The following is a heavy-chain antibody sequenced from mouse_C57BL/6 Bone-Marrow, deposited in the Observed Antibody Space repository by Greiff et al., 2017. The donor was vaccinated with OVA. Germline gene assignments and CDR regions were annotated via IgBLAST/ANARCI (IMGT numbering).Heavy chain of an antibody. CDR3: AGADYCGSSSPV. J-gene: IGHJ1*03. CDR2: ISSGSSTI. Sequence: EVLLVESGGGLVKPGGSLKLSCAASGFTFGDYGMHWVRQAPEKGLEWVAYISSGSSTIYYADTVKGRFTISRDNAKNTLFLQMTSLRSEDTAMYDYAGADYCGSSSPVWGRGTTITVSS. CDR1: GFTFGDYG. V-gene: IGHV5-17*01. D-gene: IGHD1-1*01.